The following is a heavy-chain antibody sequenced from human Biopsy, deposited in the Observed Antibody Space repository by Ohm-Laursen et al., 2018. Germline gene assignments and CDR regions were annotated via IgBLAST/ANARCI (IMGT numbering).Heavy chain of an antibody. CDR2: IYYSGNT. D-gene: IGHD3-3*01. CDR3: ARQVDFWSGYVDY. Sequence: SETLSLTCTVSGGSISDSTYHWGWIRQSPGKGLEWIGNIYYSGNTDYSPSLKSRVTISVDTSNNQFSLKLRFVTAADTAVYYWARQVDFWSGYVDYWGQGTLVAVSS. J-gene: IGHJ4*02. CDR1: GGSISDSTYH. V-gene: IGHV4-39*01.